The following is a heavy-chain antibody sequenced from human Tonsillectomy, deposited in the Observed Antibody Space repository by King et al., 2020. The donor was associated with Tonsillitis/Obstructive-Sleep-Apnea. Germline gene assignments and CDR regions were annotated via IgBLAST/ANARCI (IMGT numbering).Heavy chain of an antibody. Sequence: VQLVESGGGLVQPGGSLRLSCAASGFTFSDYAVSWVRQAPGRGLEWVSTISDSGGTRYYADSVKGRFTMSRDNSEKTLYLQMNSLRAEDTAVYYCAKASVLYYYYYMDVWGKGTTVTVSS. CDR2: ISDSGGTR. V-gene: IGHV3-23*04. CDR3: AKASVLYYYYYMDV. J-gene: IGHJ6*03. CDR1: GFTFSDYA.